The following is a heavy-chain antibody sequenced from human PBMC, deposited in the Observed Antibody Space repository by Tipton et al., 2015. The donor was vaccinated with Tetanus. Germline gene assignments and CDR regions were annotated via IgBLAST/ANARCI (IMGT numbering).Heavy chain of an antibody. CDR2: TSYDGSSE. V-gene: IGHV3-30*03. CDR3: ARDPNSSGWYPSYFDC. CDR1: GFTFSSFG. D-gene: IGHD6-19*01. J-gene: IGHJ4*02. Sequence: SLRLSCSASGFTFSSFGMHWVRQAPGKGLEWVAVTSYDGSSEYYADSVKGRFTISRDNSKNTLFLQMNSLRVEDTALYYCARDPNSSGWYPSYFDCWGQVTLVTVSS.